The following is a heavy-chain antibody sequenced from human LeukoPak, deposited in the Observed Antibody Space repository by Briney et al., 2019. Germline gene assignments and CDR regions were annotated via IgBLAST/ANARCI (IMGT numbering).Heavy chain of an antibody. D-gene: IGHD1-26*01. CDR3: AGLSGSYHY. CDR1: GYSIRSGYY. Sequence: PSETLSLTCSVSGYSIRSGYYGGWIRQPPGKGLEWIGRICHSGSAYYNPSLKSRVTISVDTSKNQFSLKLSSVTAADTAVYFCAGLSGSYHYWGQGTLVTVSS. J-gene: IGHJ4*02. V-gene: IGHV4-38-2*01. CDR2: ICHSGSA.